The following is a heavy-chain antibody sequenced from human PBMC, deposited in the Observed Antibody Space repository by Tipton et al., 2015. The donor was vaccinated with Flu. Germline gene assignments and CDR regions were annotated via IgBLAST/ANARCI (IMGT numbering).Heavy chain of an antibody. CDR3: VRRQLTLYDTGAMDV. V-gene: IGHV3-30*03. Sequence: SLRLSCAASGFTFSSFVFHWVRQTPGKGLDWVAVISSDGSNTKYADFVRGRFTISRDNSKNTLFLQMNSLRTEDTAVYYCVRRQLTLYDTGAMDVWGQGTTVTVS. CDR2: ISSDGSNT. CDR1: GFTFSSFV. D-gene: IGHD3-22*01. J-gene: IGHJ6*02.